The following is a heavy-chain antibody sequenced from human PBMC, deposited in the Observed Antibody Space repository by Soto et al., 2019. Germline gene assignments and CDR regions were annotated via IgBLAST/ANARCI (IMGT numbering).Heavy chain of an antibody. D-gene: IGHD3-10*01. CDR3: ARDPGSGSYYGWFDP. CDR2: IKYSGTT. CDR1: GGSISSSRCH. Sequence: SETLSLTCTVSGGSISSSRCHWGWIRQPPGKGLEWIASIKYSGTTFYNPSLKSRVTISVDRSKNQFSLKLSSVTAADTAVYYCARDPGSGSYYGWFDPWGQGTLVTVSS. J-gene: IGHJ5*02. V-gene: IGHV4-39*07.